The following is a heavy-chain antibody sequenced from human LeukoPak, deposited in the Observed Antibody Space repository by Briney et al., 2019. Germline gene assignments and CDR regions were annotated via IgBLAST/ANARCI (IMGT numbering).Heavy chain of an antibody. V-gene: IGHV3-21*01. CDR2: ISTSSSYI. J-gene: IGHJ4*02. CDR3: ARGPSGYHNT. CDR1: GFTFSSYG. Sequence: KTGGSLRLSCAASGFTFSSYGMHWVRQAPGKGLEWVSSISTSSSYIYYADSVKGRFTISRDNAKNSLYLQMNSLRAEDTAVYYCARGPSGYHNTGGQGTLVTVSS. D-gene: IGHD5-12*01.